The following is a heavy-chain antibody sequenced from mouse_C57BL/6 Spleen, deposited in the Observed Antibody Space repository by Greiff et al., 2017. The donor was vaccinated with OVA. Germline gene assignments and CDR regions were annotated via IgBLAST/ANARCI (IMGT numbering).Heavy chain of an antibody. CDR2: IRSKSNNYAT. J-gene: IGHJ4*01. CDR3: VRHVAYYAMDY. V-gene: IGHV10-1*01. D-gene: IGHD1-1*01. CDR1: GFSFNTYA. Sequence: EVKLMESGGGLVQPKGSLKLSCAASGFSFNTYAMNWVRQAPGKGLEWVARIRSKSNNYATYYADSVKDRFTISRDDSESMLYLQMNNLKAEDTAMYYCVRHVAYYAMDYWGQGTSVTVSS.